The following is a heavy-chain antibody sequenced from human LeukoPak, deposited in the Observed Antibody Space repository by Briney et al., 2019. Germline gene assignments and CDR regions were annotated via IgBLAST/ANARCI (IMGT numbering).Heavy chain of an antibody. CDR2: IYSGGST. CDR1: GGSFSGYY. CDR3: ARHLEVGATTLDAFDI. J-gene: IGHJ3*02. D-gene: IGHD1-26*01. Sequence: PSETLSLTCAVYGGSFSGYYWTWIRQPAGKGLEWIGRIYSGGSTNYNPSLKSRVTISVDTSKNQFSLKLSSVTAADTAVYYCARHLEVGATTLDAFDIWGQGTMVTVSS. V-gene: IGHV4-59*10.